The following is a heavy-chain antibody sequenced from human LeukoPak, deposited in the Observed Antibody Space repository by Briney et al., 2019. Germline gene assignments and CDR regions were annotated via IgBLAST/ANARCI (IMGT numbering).Heavy chain of an antibody. CDR2: INIDGSST. Sequence: PGGSLRHSCAASGFTFTSFWMYWVRQAPGKGLVWVSRINIDGSSTSYADSVKGRFTISRDNAKNTLYLQMNSLRAEDTAVYYCARARFARSGWQPQDYWGREPWSPSPQ. CDR3: ARARFARSGWQPQDY. V-gene: IGHV3-74*01. J-gene: IGHJ4*02. D-gene: IGHD6-19*01. CDR1: GFTFTSFW.